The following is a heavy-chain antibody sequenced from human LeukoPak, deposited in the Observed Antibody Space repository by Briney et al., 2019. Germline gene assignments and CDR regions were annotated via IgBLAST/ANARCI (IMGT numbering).Heavy chain of an antibody. CDR2: INPGNGNT. D-gene: IGHD5-12*01. J-gene: IGHJ4*02. CDR3: ARERVTTTAFDY. CDR1: GYTFTRYI. V-gene: IGHV1-3*01. Sequence: ASVKVSCKASGYTFTRYIMNWVRQAPGQRPEWMGWINPGNGNTKYSEKFQDRATFTRDTSATTAYMELSSLRSEDTAVYYCARERVTTTAFDYWGQGTLVTVSS.